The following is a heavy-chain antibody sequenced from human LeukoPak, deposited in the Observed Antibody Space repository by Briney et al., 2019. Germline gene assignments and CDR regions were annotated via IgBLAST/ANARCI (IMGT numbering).Heavy chain of an antibody. J-gene: IGHJ6*03. D-gene: IGHD6-19*01. V-gene: IGHV3-23*01. CDR2: ISVSGGST. CDR3: AKASSITVAGDSYYYMDA. Sequence: GGTLRLSCAASGFTFSSYGMSWVRQAPGKGLEWVSVISVSGGSTYYADSVKGRFTISRDNPKNTLYLQMNSLRAEDTAVYYCAKASSITVAGDSYYYMDAWGKGTTVTISS. CDR1: GFTFSSYG.